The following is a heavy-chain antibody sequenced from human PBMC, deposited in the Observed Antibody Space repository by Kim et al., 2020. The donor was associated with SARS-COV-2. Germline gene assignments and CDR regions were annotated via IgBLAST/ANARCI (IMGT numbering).Heavy chain of an antibody. D-gene: IGHD6-13*01. J-gene: IGHJ4*02. CDR3: ARRGIAAARYSFDY. V-gene: IGHV4-39*01. Sequence: NRSRKSRVTIPVDTSKNQFSLKLSSVTAADTAVYYCARRGIAAARYSFDYWGQGTLVTVSS.